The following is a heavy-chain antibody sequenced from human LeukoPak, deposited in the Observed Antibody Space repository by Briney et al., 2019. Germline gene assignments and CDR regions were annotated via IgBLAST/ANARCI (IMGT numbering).Heavy chain of an antibody. D-gene: IGHD5/OR15-5a*01. J-gene: IGHJ4*02. CDR2: ISAYNGNT. Sequence: ASVKVSCKASGYTFTSYGISWVRQAPGQGLEWMGWISAYNGNTNYAQRLQGRVTMTTDTSTSTAYMELGSLRSDDTAVYYCARDLVYVSGSRRKDYFDYWGQGTLVTVSS. CDR1: GYTFTSYG. V-gene: IGHV1-18*01. CDR3: ARDLVYVSGSRRKDYFDY.